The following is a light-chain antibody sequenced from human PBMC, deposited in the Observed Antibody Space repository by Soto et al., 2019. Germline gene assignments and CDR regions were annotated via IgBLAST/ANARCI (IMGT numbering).Light chain of an antibody. V-gene: IGKV3-20*01. CDR3: QQYGNSVYT. J-gene: IGKJ2*01. CDR1: QSVSSSY. CDR2: AAS. Sequence: EMVLTQSPGTLSLSPGERATLSCRASQSVSSSYLAWYQQKPGQTPRLLIYAASSRATGIPDRFSGSGSGTDFTLTISRLEPEDFAVYYCQQYGNSVYTFGQGTKLEIK.